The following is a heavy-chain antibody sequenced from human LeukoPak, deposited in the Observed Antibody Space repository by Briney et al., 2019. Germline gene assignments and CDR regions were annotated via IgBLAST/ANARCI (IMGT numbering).Heavy chain of an antibody. D-gene: IGHD6-19*01. CDR3: ARVVAGTGAFDI. Sequence: PGGSLRLSCAASGFTFSGYAMSWVRQAPGKGLEWVSAISGSGGSTYYADSVKGRFTISRDNAKNSLYLQMNSLRAEDTAVYYCARVVAGTGAFDIWGQGTMVTVSS. V-gene: IGHV3-23*01. CDR2: ISGSGGST. CDR1: GFTFSGYA. J-gene: IGHJ3*02.